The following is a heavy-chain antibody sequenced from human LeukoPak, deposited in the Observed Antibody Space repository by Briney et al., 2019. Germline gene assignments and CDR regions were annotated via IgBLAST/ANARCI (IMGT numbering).Heavy chain of an antibody. V-gene: IGHV3-48*04. D-gene: IGHD6-13*01. CDR3: VRDPSYGSSWYYYMDV. CDR1: EFTFVRYA. CDR2: ISSSSFKI. Sequence: GGSLRLSCAASEFTFVRYAMNWVRQAPGKGLEWVSYISSSSFKIGYTDSVKGRFTISRDNSKNSLYLQMDSLRVEDTAVYYCVRDPSYGSSWYYYMDVWGKGTTVTVSS. J-gene: IGHJ6*03.